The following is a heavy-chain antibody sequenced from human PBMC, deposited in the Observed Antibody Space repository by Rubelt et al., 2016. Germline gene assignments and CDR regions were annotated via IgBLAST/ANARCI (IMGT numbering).Heavy chain of an antibody. Sequence: QVQLVESGGGVVQPGRSLRLSCAASGFIFRSYGMYWVRQAPGKGREWVAGSWHDGSKKYYADSVKGRFNISRDNSKNTLYLQMKSLRDEDTAFDYCARDWYDSSGDSHGMDVWGQGTTVTVYS. CDR2: SWHDGSKK. D-gene: IGHD3-22*01. V-gene: IGHV3-30*19. J-gene: IGHJ6*02. CDR1: GFIFRSYG. CDR3: ARDWYDSSGDSHGMDV.